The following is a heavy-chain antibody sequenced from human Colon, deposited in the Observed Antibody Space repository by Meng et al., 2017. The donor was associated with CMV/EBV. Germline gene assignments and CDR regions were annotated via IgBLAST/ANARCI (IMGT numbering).Heavy chain of an antibody. V-gene: IGHV3-21*01. CDR1: GFTFSSYT. J-gene: IGHJ4*02. CDR2: ISSGSRSV. D-gene: IGHD2-2*01. CDR3: ARDRKDLTVLSPATTYFEY. Sequence: GESLKISCAASGFTFSSYTMNWVRQAPGKGLEWVSSISSGSRSVYYADSVKGRFTISRDNAKSSLYLQMNSLTAEDTAVYYCARDRKDLTVLSPATTYFEYWGQGTLVTVSS.